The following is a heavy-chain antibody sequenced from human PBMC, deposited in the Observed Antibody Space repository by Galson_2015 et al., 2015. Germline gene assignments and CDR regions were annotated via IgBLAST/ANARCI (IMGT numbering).Heavy chain of an antibody. D-gene: IGHD5-18*01. J-gene: IGHJ4*02. CDR3: AKDYGALRYSYVLEDY. Sequence: SLRLSCAASGFTFSSYAMSWVRQAPGKGLEWVSAISGSGGSTYYADSVKGRFTISRDNSKNTLYLQMNSLRAEDTAVYYCAKDYGALRYSYVLEDYWGQGTLVTVSS. CDR2: ISGSGGST. CDR1: GFTFSSYA. V-gene: IGHV3-23*01.